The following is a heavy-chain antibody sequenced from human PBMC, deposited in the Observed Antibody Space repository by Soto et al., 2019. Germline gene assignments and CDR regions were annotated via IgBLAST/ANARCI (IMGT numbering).Heavy chain of an antibody. V-gene: IGHV3-30*18. CDR1: GFTFSSYG. CDR3: AKSLSYCSGGSCYNYYYGMDV. CDR2: ISYDGSNK. Sequence: QVQLVESGGGVVQPGRSLRLSCAASGFTFSSYGMHWVRQAPGKGLEWVAVISYDGSNKYYADSVKGRFTISRDNSKNTLYLQMNSLRAEDTAVYYCAKSLSYCSGGSCYNYYYGMDVWGQGTTVTLSS. D-gene: IGHD2-15*01. J-gene: IGHJ6*02.